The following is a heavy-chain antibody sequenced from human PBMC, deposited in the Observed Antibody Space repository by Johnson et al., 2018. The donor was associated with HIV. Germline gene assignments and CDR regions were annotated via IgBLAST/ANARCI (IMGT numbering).Heavy chain of an antibody. J-gene: IGHJ3*02. CDR2: ISYDGSNK. V-gene: IGHV3-30-3*01. CDR1: KFTFSTYV. Sequence: QVQLVESGGGVVQPGRSLRLSCAASKFTFSTYVMHWVRQAPGKGLEWVAVISYDGSNKYYADSVKGRFTISRDNANNSLYLQMNSLRAEDTAVYYCARNGLIPAAKGVAFDIWGHGTTVTVSS. CDR3: ARNGLIPAAKGVAFDI. D-gene: IGHD2-2*01.